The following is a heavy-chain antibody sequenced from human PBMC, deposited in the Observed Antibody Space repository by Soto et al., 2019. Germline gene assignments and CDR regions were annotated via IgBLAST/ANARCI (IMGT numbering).Heavy chain of an antibody. CDR1: GGTFSSYA. CDR3: AIRMRYGSGSYYWYNYFDP. CDR2: IIPFFDTA. V-gene: IGHV1-69*13. Sequence: GASVKVSCKASGGTFSSYAFSWVRQAPGQGLEWMGDIIPFFDTADYAQKFQGRVTITADESTSTAYMELSSLRSEDTAVYYCAIRMRYGSGSYYWYNYFDPWGQGTPVTVSS. D-gene: IGHD3-10*01. J-gene: IGHJ5*02.